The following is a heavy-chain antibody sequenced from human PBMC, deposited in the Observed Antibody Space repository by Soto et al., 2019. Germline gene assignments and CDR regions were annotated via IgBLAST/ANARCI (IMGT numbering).Heavy chain of an antibody. D-gene: IGHD6-13*01. CDR3: ASGQQLVWNY. J-gene: IGHJ4*02. V-gene: IGHV4-30-2*01. CDR1: GGSISSGGYS. Sequence: QLQLQESGSGLVKPSQTLSLTCAVSGGSISSGGYSWSWIRQPPGKGLEWIGYIYHSGSTYYNPSLKSRVTISVDRSKNQFSLKLSSVIAADTAVYYCASGQQLVWNYWGQGTLVTVSS. CDR2: IYHSGST.